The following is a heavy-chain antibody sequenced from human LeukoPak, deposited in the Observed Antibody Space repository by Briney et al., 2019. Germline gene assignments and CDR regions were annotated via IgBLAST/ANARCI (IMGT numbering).Heavy chain of an antibody. Sequence: SETLSLTCAVSGDSIISGGYSWSWIRQPPGKGLEWIGYIFHSGSTYYNPSLESRVTISVDRSKNLFSLRLSSVTAADTAMYYCARTFLYYYDSSGPRGAFDFWGQGTMVTVSS. V-gene: IGHV4-30-2*01. J-gene: IGHJ3*01. CDR2: IFHSGST. CDR1: GDSIISGGYS. D-gene: IGHD3-22*01. CDR3: ARTFLYYYDSSGPRGAFDF.